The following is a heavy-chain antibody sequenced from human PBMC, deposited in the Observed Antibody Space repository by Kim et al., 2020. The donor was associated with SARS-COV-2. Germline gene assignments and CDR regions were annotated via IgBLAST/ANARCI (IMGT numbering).Heavy chain of an antibody. V-gene: IGHV3-48*02. Sequence: GGSLRLSCAASGFSFSGYSMSWVRQAPGKGLEWISYIGSSGSTMYHADAVQGRFVVSRDNAKTSLYLQMNSLRDEDTSIYYCARVVRGSGNYFYDYWGQGTLVTVSS. D-gene: IGHD1-26*01. CDR3: ARVVRGSGNYFYDY. CDR1: GFSFSGYS. CDR2: IGSSGSTM. J-gene: IGHJ4*02.